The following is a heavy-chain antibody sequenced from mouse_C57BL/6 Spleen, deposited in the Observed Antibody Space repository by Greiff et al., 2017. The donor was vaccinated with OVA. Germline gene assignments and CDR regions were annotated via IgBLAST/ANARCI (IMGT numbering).Heavy chain of an antibody. CDR1: GYTFTSYW. CDR2: IHPNSGST. J-gene: IGHJ1*03. CDR3: ARCDGYYPPSWYFDV. D-gene: IGHD2-3*01. Sequence: QVQLQQPGAELVKPGASVKLSCKASGYTFTSYWMHWVKQRPGQGLEWIGMIHPNSGSTNYNEKFKRKATLTVDKSSSTAYMQLSSLTSEDSAVYYCARCDGYYPPSWYFDVWGTGTTVTVSS. V-gene: IGHV1-64*01.